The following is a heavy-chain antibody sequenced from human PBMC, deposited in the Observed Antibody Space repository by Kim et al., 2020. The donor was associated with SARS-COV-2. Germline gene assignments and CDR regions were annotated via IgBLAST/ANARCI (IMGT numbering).Heavy chain of an antibody. CDR2: IYYSGST. CDR3: ARERSEWERLGYWYFDL. Sequence: SETLSLTCTVSGGSISSYYWSWIRQPPGKGLEWIGYIYYSGSTNYNPSLKSRVTISVDTSKNQFSLKLSSVTAADTAVYYCARERSEWERLGYWYFDLWGRGTLVTVSS. CDR1: GGSISSYY. V-gene: IGHV4-59*01. D-gene: IGHD1-26*01. J-gene: IGHJ2*01.